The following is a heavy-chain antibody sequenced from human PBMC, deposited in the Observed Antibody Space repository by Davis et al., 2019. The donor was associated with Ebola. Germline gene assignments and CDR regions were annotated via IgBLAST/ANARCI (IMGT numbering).Heavy chain of an antibody. Sequence: GGSLRLSCAASGFTVSSNYMSWVRQAPGKGLEWVSVIYSGGSTYYADSVKGRFTISRDNSKNTLYLQMSSLRAEDTAVYYCVSRLFEAVAGTGGAFDIWGQGTMVTVSS. CDR1: GFTVSSNY. CDR2: IYSGGST. D-gene: IGHD6-19*01. CDR3: VSRLFEAVAGTGGAFDI. V-gene: IGHV3-53*05. J-gene: IGHJ3*02.